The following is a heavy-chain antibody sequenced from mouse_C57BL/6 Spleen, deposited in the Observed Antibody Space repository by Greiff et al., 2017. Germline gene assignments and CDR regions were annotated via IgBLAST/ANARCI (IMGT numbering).Heavy chain of an antibody. CDR1: GYTFTTYP. J-gene: IGHJ3*01. D-gene: IGHD2-3*01. CDR3: ARRQDYDGYTWFAY. Sequence: QVQLQQSGAELVKPGASVKMSCKASGYTFTTYPIEWMKQNHGKSLEWIGNFHPYNDDTKYNEKFKGKATLTVEKSSSTAYLERSRLTSDDSAVYYCARRQDYDGYTWFAYWGQGTLVTVSA. CDR2: FHPYNDDT. V-gene: IGHV1-47*01.